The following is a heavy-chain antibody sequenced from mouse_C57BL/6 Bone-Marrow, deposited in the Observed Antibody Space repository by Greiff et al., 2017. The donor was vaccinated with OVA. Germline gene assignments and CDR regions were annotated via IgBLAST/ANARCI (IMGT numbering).Heavy chain of an antibody. CDR3: ARLYYDYDRIFDY. CDR1: GFTFTDYY. V-gene: IGHV7-3*01. J-gene: IGHJ2*01. CDR2: IRNKANGYTT. Sequence: EVKVVESGGGLVQPGGSLSLSCAASGFTFTDYYMSWVRQPPGKALEWLGFIRNKANGYTTEYSASVKGRFTISRDNSQSILYLQMNALRAEDSATYYCARLYYDYDRIFDYWGQGTTLTVSS. D-gene: IGHD2-4*01.